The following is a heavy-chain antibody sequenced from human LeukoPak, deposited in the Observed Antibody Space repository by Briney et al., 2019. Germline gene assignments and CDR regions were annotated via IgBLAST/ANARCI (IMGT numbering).Heavy chain of an antibody. CDR3: ARGDAFSGDH. CDR2: INQDGSEE. V-gene: IGHV3-7*04. CDR1: GFTFSNYW. Sequence: GGSLRLSCVASGFTFSNYWISWVRQAPGRGLEWVANINQDGSEEYYVDSVKGRFTISRDNTKNLLFVQMNSLRADDTAVYYCARGDAFSGDHWGQGTLVTVSS. J-gene: IGHJ4*02.